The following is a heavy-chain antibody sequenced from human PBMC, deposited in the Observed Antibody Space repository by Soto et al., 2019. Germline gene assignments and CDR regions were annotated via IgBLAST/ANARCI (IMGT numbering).Heavy chain of an antibody. CDR1: GFTFSSYS. V-gene: IGHV3-48*02. J-gene: IGHJ6*02. CDR3: AREAAAGRYYYYGMDV. Sequence: GGSLRLSCAASGFTFSSYSMNWVRQAPGKGLEWVSYISSSSSTIYYADSVKGRFTISRDNAKNSLYLQMNSLRDEDTAVYYCAREAAAGRYYYYGMDVWGQGTTVTVSS. CDR2: ISSSSSTI. D-gene: IGHD6-13*01.